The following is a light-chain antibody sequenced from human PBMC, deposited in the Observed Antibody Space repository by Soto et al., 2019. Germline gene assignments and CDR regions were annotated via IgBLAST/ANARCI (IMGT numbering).Light chain of an antibody. V-gene: IGKV1-5*01. J-gene: IGKJ3*01. CDR1: HNIHRW. CDR3: QQYYSYPQT. Sequence: QMTQSPSTLSASIGDRVTITCRASHNIHRWLAWYHQKPGMAPTLLISDASTLERGVPSRFSGSGSGTEFTLTISCLQSEDFATYYCQQYYSYPQTFGPGTKVDIK. CDR2: DAS.